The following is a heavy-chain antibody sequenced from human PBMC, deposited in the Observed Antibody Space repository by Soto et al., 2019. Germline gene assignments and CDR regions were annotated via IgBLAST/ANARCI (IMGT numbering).Heavy chain of an antibody. D-gene: IGHD6-13*01. CDR1: GDSVSSNSAA. V-gene: IGHV6-1*01. J-gene: IGHJ5*02. CDR2: TYYRSKWYN. Sequence: SQTLSLTCAISGDSVSSNSAAWNWIRQSPSRGLEWLGRTYYRSKWYNDYAVSVKSRITINPDTSKNQFSLKLSSVTAADTAVYYCARDHQQLVLGCFDPWGQGTLVTVSS. CDR3: ARDHQQLVLGCFDP.